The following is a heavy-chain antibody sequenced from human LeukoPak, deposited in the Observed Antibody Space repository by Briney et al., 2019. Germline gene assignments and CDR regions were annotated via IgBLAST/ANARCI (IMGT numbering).Heavy chain of an antibody. CDR1: GFTFSTYR. J-gene: IGHJ4*02. CDR3: ARHGYYYFDY. V-gene: IGHV3-7*01. CDR2: IKQDGNKK. Sequence: GGSLRLSCAASGFTFSTYRMSWVRQAPGKGLEWVASIKQDGNKKYYVDSVKGRFTISRDNAENSLYLQMNSLRAEDTAVYYCARHGYYYFDYWGQGTLVTVSS. D-gene: IGHD1-1*01.